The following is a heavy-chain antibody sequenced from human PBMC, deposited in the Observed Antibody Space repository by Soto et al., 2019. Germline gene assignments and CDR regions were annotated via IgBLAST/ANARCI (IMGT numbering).Heavy chain of an antibody. J-gene: IGHJ6*02. CDR1: GYTFTNYG. Sequence: ASVKVSCKTSGYTFTNYGISWVRQAPGQGLEWMGWITTDKGKTTYAQKFQGRVTMTTDTSTSTAYMELRSLRSDDTAMYYCARFNTVTTEGGAIYYYYYGMDVWGQGTTVTVSS. CDR2: ITTDKGKT. D-gene: IGHD4-17*01. V-gene: IGHV1-18*01. CDR3: ARFNTVTTEGGAIYYYYYGMDV.